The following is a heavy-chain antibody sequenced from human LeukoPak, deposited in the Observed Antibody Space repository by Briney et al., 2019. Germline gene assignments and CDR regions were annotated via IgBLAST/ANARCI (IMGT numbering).Heavy chain of an antibody. Sequence: GGSLRLSCAASGFTVSSNYMSWVRQAPGKGLEWVSVIYSGGSTYYADSVKGRFTISRDNSKNTLYLQMNSLRAEDTAVYYCAKPKIVLMVYASKAFDYWGQGTLVTVSS. D-gene: IGHD2-8*01. J-gene: IGHJ4*02. CDR3: AKPKIVLMVYASKAFDY. V-gene: IGHV3-53*01. CDR2: IYSGGST. CDR1: GFTVSSNY.